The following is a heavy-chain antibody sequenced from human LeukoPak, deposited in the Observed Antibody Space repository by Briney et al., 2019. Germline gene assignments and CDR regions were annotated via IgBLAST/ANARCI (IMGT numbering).Heavy chain of an antibody. CDR3: ARESADGGFNYVTY. CDR2: ISTTSTYI. D-gene: IGHD5-24*01. Sequence: GGSLRLSCAASGFTFSDYYMSWIRQAPGKGLEWVSSISTTSTYIYYADSVRGRFTISRDNAKTSLSLQMNSLRAEDTAVYYCARESADGGFNYVTYWGQGTLVTVSS. J-gene: IGHJ4*02. CDR1: GFTFSDYY. V-gene: IGHV3-11*06.